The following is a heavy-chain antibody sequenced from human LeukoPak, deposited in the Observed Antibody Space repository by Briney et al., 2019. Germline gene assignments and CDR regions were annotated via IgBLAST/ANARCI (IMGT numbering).Heavy chain of an antibody. Sequence: GTSLRLSCAPSGFTFSSYGMHWVRQAPGKGLEWVALIWYDGSNKYYADYVKGRFTISRDNSNITLYLQMNSLRADDTAVYYCARDLGYSSGHPFDYWGQGTLVTVSS. CDR2: IWYDGSNK. D-gene: IGHD6-19*01. V-gene: IGHV3-33*01. CDR1: GFTFSSYG. CDR3: ARDLGYSSGHPFDY. J-gene: IGHJ4*02.